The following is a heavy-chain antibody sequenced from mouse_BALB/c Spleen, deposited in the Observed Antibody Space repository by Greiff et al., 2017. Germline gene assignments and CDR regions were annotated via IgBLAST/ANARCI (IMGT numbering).Heavy chain of an antibody. CDR3: ARSMITGGDY. V-gene: IGHV1-7*01. J-gene: IGHJ4*01. D-gene: IGHD2-4*01. CDR2: INPSTGYT. CDR1: GYTFTSYW. Sequence: VMLVESGAELAKPGASVKMSCKASGYTFTSYWMHWVKQRPGQGLEWIGYINPSTGYTEYNQKFKDKATLTADKSSSTAYMQLSSLTSEDSAVYYCARSMITGGDYWGQGTSVTVSS.